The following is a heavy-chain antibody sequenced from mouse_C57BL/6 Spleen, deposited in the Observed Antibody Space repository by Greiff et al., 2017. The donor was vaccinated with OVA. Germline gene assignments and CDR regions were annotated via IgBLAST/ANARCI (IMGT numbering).Heavy chain of an antibody. Sequence: VQLQQSGPVLVKPGASVKMSCKASGYTFNDYYMNWVKQSHGKSLEWIGVINPYNGGTSYNQKFKGKATLTVDKSSSTAYMELNSLTSEDSAVYYCARDYDQAWFAYWGQGTLVTVSA. J-gene: IGHJ3*01. CDR3: ARDYDQAWFAY. CDR2: INPYNGGT. CDR1: GYTFNDYY. V-gene: IGHV1-19*01. D-gene: IGHD2-4*01.